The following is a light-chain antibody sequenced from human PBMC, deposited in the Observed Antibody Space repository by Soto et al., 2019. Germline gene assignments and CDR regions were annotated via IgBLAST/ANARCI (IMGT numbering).Light chain of an antibody. J-gene: IGKJ1*01. Sequence: PGDRATLSCRASQSVSSSYLAWYQQKHGQAPRLLIYGASTRATGIPARFSGSGSGTEFTLTISRLQSEDFEVYYCQQYNNWPRGFGQGTKVDIK. CDR1: QSVSSSY. V-gene: IGKV3-15*01. CDR3: QQYNNWPRG. CDR2: GAS.